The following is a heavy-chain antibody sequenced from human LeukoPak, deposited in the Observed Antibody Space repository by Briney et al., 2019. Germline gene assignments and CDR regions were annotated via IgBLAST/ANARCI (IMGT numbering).Heavy chain of an antibody. J-gene: IGHJ4*02. V-gene: IGHV3-7*01. CDR2: INQDESKK. CDR3: ARDHAYRADY. Sequence: PGGSLRLSCAASGFTFSNDWMCWVRQAPGKGLEWVANINQDESKKYYADSVKGRFTISRDNVKNSLYLQMSSLTAEDTAIYYCARDHAYRADYWGQGTLVTVSS. D-gene: IGHD2-2*01. CDR1: GFTFSNDW.